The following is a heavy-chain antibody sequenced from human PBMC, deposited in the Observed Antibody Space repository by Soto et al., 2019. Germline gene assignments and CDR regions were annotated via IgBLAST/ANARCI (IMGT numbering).Heavy chain of an antibody. CDR3: ARDGGLREDIVVVPAAPDYYCYYMDV. J-gene: IGHJ6*03. D-gene: IGHD2-2*01. V-gene: IGHV4-31*03. Sequence: SETLSLTCTVSGGSISSGGYYWSWIRQHPGKGLEWIGYIYYSGSTYYNPSLKSRVTISVDTSKNQFSLKLSSVTAADTAVYYWARDGGLREDIVVVPAAPDYYCYYMDVWGRGTTVTV. CDR2: IYYSGST. CDR1: GGSISSGGYY.